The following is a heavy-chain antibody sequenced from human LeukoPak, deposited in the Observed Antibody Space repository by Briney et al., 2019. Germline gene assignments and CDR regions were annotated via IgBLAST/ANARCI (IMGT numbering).Heavy chain of an antibody. D-gene: IGHD3-22*01. CDR2: IHHDGRI. CDR1: GGSISSSNW. V-gene: IGHV4-4*02. CDR3: ARVSPSYYYDSSGYYYFDY. J-gene: IGHJ4*02. Sequence: SETLSLTCAVSGGSISSSNWWNWVRQPPGKGLEWIGEIHHDGRINYNPSLKSRVTLSVDKSKNQFSLRLNSVTAADTAVYYCARVSPSYYYDSSGYYYFDYWGQGTLVTVSS.